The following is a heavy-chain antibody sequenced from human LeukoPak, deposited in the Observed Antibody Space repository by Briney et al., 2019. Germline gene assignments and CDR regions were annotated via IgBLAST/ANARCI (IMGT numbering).Heavy chain of an antibody. CDR2: IYYSGST. Sequence: PSETLSLTCTVSGGSISSYYWSWIRQPPGKGLERIGYIYYSGSTNYNPSLKSRVTISVDTSKNQFSLKLSSVTAADTAVYYCARGRREYYYDSSGYNYFDYWGQGTLVTVSS. CDR3: ARGRREYYYDSSGYNYFDY. J-gene: IGHJ4*02. CDR1: GGSISSYY. D-gene: IGHD3-22*01. V-gene: IGHV4-59*01.